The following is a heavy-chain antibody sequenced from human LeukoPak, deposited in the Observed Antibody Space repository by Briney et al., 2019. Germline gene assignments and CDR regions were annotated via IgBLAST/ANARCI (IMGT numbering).Heavy chain of an antibody. CDR3: AAAVGTYAFDI. D-gene: IGHD6-13*01. Sequence: GGSLRLSCAASGFTFSTYVMHWVRQAPGKGLEWVAALSYDGSNRYYADSVKGRFTISRDNSKNTLYLQMNSLIPEDTAVYYCAAAVGTYAFDIWGQGTMVTVSS. V-gene: IGHV3-30-3*01. CDR1: GFTFSTYV. J-gene: IGHJ3*02. CDR2: LSYDGSNR.